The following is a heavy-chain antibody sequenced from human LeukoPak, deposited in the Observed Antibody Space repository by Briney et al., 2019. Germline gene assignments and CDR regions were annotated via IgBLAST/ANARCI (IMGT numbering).Heavy chain of an antibody. CDR1: GFTFSSYA. Sequence: GGSLRLSCAASGFTFSSYAMSWVRQAPGKGLEWVSAISGGGDSTYYSDSVKGRFTISRDISKNTLHFQMNSLRGDDTAVYHCXXXXXSGXXYYFDYWXQGTLVTV. CDR2: ISGGGDST. V-gene: IGHV3-23*01. CDR3: XXXXXSGXXYYFDY. D-gene: IGHD1-26*01. J-gene: IGHJ4*02.